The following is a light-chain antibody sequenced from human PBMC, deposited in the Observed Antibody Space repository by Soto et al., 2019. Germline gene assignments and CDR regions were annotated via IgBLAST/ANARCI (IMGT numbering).Light chain of an antibody. J-gene: IGLJ1*01. CDR3: SSYTSSSTHV. Sequence: TYLAPGRGSPGQSITISCTGTSSDVGGHNYVSWYQQHPGKAPTFRIYAVSNRPSGGSNRFSCSKCGSSASQTISGLQAEDEAGYYYSSYTSSSTHVVGTGAKVTVL. CDR1: SSDVGGHNY. CDR2: AVS. V-gene: IGLV2-14*01.